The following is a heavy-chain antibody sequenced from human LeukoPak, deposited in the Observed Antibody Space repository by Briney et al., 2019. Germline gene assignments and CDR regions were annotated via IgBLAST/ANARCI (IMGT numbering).Heavy chain of an antibody. CDR1: GFTFSDYY. V-gene: IGHV3-66*02. J-gene: IGHJ5*02. CDR2: IYSGGST. D-gene: IGHD6-13*01. CDR3: ARGGSSHPFDP. Sequence: PGGSLRLSCAASGFTFSDYYMSWIRQAPGKGLEWVSVIYSGGSTYYADSVKGRFTISRDNSKNTLYLQMNSLRAEDTAVYYCARGGSSHPFDPWGQGTLVTVSS.